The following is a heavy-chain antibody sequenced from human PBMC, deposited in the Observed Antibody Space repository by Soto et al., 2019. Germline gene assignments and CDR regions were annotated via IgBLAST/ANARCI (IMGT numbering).Heavy chain of an antibody. Sequence: QLHLHESGPGLVKPSETLSLSCSVSGDSITRSGFYWGWIRRPPGKELEWIGSMYHTGSTYYKPSLESRLTMSVDTSKSQFSLRLTSMTAADAGVYFCARVRGGDTHVFDFWGQGARVTVSS. J-gene: IGHJ4*02. D-gene: IGHD3-10*01. V-gene: IGHV4-39*01. CDR2: MYHTGST. CDR1: GDSITRSGFY. CDR3: ARVRGGDTHVFDF.